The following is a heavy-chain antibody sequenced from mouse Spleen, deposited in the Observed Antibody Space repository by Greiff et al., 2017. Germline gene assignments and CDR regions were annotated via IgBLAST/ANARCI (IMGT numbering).Heavy chain of an antibody. J-gene: IGHJ1*01. CDR2: ISDGGSYT. V-gene: IGHV5-4*02. D-gene: IGHD4-1*01. CDR3: ARGWDDWYFDV. CDR1: GFTFSDYY. Sequence: EVKLVESGGGLVKPGGSLKLSCAASGFTFSDYYMYWVRQTPEKRLEWVATISDGGSYTYYPDSVKGRFTISRDNAKNNLYLQMSSLKSEDTAMYYCARGWDDWYFDVWGAGTTVTVSS.